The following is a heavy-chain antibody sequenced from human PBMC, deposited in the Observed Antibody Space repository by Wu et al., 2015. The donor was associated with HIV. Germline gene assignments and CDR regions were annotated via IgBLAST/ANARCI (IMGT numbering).Heavy chain of an antibody. CDR2: INPLFGTT. D-gene: IGHD3-9*01. Sequence: QVQLVQFGAEVKKPGSSVKVTCKASGDGFTSYAISWVRQAPGQGLEWMGGINPLFGTTNYAQKFQGRVTITTDESTATVYMEMSSLRFEDTAVYYCARGLRDILTGYYSAFEFWGQGALVTVSS. CDR1: GDGFTSYA. V-gene: IGHV1-69*05. CDR3: ARGLRDILTGYYSAFEF. J-gene: IGHJ4*02.